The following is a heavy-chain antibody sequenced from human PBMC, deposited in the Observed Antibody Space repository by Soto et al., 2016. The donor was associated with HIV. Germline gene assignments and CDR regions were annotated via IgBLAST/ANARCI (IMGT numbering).Heavy chain of an antibody. CDR3: ATSSGTYYPYFDY. CDR2: FDREDGET. Sequence: QVQLVQSGAEVKKPGASAKVSCKVSGYTLTELSIHWVRQAPGKGLEWMGGFDREDGETIYAQNFQGRVIMTEDTSSDTAYMELRSLTSEDTAFYYCATSSGTYYPYFDYWGHGTLVTVSS. V-gene: IGHV1-24*01. CDR1: GYTLTELS. J-gene: IGHJ4*01. D-gene: IGHD1-26*01.